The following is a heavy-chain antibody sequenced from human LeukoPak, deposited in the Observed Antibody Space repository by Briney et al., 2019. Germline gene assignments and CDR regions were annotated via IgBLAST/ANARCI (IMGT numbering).Heavy chain of an antibody. Sequence: ASVKVSCKASGYTFTSYYMHWVRQAPGQGLEWMGIINPSGGSTSYAQKFQGRVTMTRDTSTSTVYMELSSLRAEDTAVYYCAKDRALDHSGSPGGHFDYWGQGTLVTVSS. D-gene: IGHD1-26*01. CDR3: AKDRALDHSGSPGGHFDY. J-gene: IGHJ4*02. CDR2: INPSGGST. V-gene: IGHV1-46*01. CDR1: GYTFTSYY.